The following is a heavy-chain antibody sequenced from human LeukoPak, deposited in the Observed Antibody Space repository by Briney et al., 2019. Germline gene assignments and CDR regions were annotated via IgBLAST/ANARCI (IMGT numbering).Heavy chain of an antibody. V-gene: IGHV4-39*07. CDR1: GSSISSSSYY. Sequence: SETLSLTCTVSGSSISSSSYYWGWIRQPPGKGLEWIGEINHSGSTNYNPSLKSRVTISVDTSKNQFSLKLSSVTAADTAVYYCARGLGYYYDSSGPSYGMDVWGQGTTVTVSS. D-gene: IGHD3-22*01. CDR2: INHSGST. CDR3: ARGLGYYYDSSGPSYGMDV. J-gene: IGHJ6*02.